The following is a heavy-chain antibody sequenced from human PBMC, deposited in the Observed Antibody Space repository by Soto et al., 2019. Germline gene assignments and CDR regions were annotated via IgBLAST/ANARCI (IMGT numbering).Heavy chain of an antibody. D-gene: IGHD3-10*01. CDR3: ARGGYYGSGSYYNVHYFDY. CDR1: GFTFSSYA. J-gene: IGHJ4*02. CDR2: ISGSGDNT. Sequence: PGGSLRLSCAASGFTFSSYAMSWVRQAPGKGLEWVSAISGSGDNTYYADSVKGRFTISRDNSKNTLYLQMNSLRAEDTAVYYCARGGYYGSGSYYNVHYFDYWGQGTLVTVSS. V-gene: IGHV3-23*01.